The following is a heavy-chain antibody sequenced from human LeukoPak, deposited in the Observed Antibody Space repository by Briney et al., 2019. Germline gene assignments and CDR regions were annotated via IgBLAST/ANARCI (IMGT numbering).Heavy chain of an antibody. CDR2: ISPNSGGT. CDR3: ARKSAAAGREGFDP. V-gene: IGHV1-2*02. CDR1: GYTFTASY. D-gene: IGHD6-13*01. J-gene: IGHJ5*02. Sequence: ASVKVSCKASGYTFTASYMHWVRQAPGQGLEWMGWISPNSGGTNYSQKFQGRVTMTRDTSISTAYMELSGLRSDDTAVYYCARKSAAAGREGFDPWGQGTLVTVSS.